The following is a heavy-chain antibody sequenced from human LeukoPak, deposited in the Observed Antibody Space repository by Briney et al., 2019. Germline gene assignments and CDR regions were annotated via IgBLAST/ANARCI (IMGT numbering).Heavy chain of an antibody. J-gene: IGHJ4*02. Sequence: GGSLRLSCVASGFNVSSTYMNWVRQAPGKGLEWVALTWSDGSIKYYADSVKGRFTISRDNSRNILYLHMDSLRADDTAVYYCARVGSGWPEMDYWGQGTLVTVSS. CDR3: ARVGSGWPEMDY. D-gene: IGHD6-19*01. CDR2: TWSDGSIK. CDR1: GFNVSSTY. V-gene: IGHV3-33*08.